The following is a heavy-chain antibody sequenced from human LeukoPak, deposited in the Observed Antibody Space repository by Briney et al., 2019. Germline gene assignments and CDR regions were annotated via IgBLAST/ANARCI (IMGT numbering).Heavy chain of an antibody. J-gene: IGHJ4*02. CDR3: ASSSGWYGVDY. Sequence: SETLSLTCVVYGGSFSGYFWSWIRQPPGKGLEWIGEINHSGSTNYNPSLKSRVTISVDTSKNQFSLKLSSVTAADTAVYYCASSSGWYGVDYWGQGTLVTVSS. D-gene: IGHD6-19*01. V-gene: IGHV4-34*01. CDR1: GGSFSGYF. CDR2: INHSGST.